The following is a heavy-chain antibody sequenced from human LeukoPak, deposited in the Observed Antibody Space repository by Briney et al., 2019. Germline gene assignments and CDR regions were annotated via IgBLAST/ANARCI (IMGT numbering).Heavy chain of an antibody. J-gene: IGHJ4*02. CDR2: ISSNGGST. CDR3: ARDLRDGTTPGY. CDR1: GFTFSSYA. D-gene: IGHD5-24*01. V-gene: IGHV3-64*01. Sequence: TGGSLRLSCAAAGFTFSSYAMHWVRHAPGEGLEYVSAISSNGGSTYYANSVKGRFTISRDNSKNTLYLQMGSLRAEDMAVYYCARDLRDGTTPGYWGQGTLVTVPS.